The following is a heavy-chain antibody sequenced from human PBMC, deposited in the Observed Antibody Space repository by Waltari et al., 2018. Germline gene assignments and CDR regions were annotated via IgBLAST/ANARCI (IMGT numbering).Heavy chain of an antibody. D-gene: IGHD3-22*01. J-gene: IGHJ6*02. CDR2: IKEDGSEK. V-gene: IGHV3-7*01. CDR1: GFTFSNYW. Sequence: VHLLESGGGLVQTEGSLRLYCAASGFTFSNYWMGWVSQAPGKGLEWLVNIKEDGSEKYYVDSVRGRFTISRDNAKNSLYLEMSSLRAEDTAVYYCARDVMVGIVAVIDYGMDVWGQGTTVTVSS. CDR3: ARDVMVGIVAVIDYGMDV.